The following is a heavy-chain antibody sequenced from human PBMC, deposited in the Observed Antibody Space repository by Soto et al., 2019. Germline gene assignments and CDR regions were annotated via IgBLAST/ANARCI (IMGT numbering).Heavy chain of an antibody. CDR1: GFTFSVHG. CDR3: AISPEVYNDDVMDV. CDR2: ISYDGTNK. Sequence: QVQLVESGGGVVQPGRSLRLSCAASGFTFSVHGMHWVRQAPGKGLGWVALISYDGTNKYYADSVKGRFTISRDNSKNTLYLEINSLRAEDTAVYYCAISPEVYNDDVMDVWGQWTTVPVSS. V-gene: IGHV3-30*03. J-gene: IGHJ6*02.